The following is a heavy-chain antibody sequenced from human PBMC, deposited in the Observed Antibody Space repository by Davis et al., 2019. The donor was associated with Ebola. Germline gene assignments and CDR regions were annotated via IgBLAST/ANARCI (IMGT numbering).Heavy chain of an antibody. CDR2: INTNTGNP. Sequence: AASVKVSCKASGYTFTSYAMNWVRQAPGQGLEWMGWINTNTGNPTYAQGFTGRFVFSLDTSVSTAYLQISSLKAEDTAVYYCARGGLRFLEWLLSGVPVDYWGQGTLVTVSS. CDR3: ARGGLRFLEWLLSGVPVDY. V-gene: IGHV7-4-1*02. D-gene: IGHD3-3*01. CDR1: GYTFTSYA. J-gene: IGHJ4*02.